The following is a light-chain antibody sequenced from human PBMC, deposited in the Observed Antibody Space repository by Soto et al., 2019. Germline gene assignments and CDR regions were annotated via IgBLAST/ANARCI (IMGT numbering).Light chain of an antibody. CDR3: QAWDRNAWV. CDR2: QDT. V-gene: IGLV3-1*01. J-gene: IGLJ3*02. Sequence: SYELTQTPSVSVSPGQTASITCSGHKLGERHVSWYQQKTGQSPLLVMYQDTRRPSGIPERFSGSNSGNTATLTISGTQSIDEADYYCQAWDRNAWVLGGGTKLTVL. CDR1: KLGERH.